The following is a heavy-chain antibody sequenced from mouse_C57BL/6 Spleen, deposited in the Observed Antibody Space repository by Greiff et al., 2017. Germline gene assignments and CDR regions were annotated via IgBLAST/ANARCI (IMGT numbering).Heavy chain of an antibody. Sequence: QVHVKQSGAELAKPGASVKLSCKASGYTFTSYWMHWVKQRPGQGLEWIGYINPSSGYTKYNQKFKDKATLTADKSSSTAYMQLSSLTYEDSAVYYCAREVITTVRDYAMDYWGQGTSVTVSS. D-gene: IGHD1-1*01. CDR2: INPSSGYT. J-gene: IGHJ4*01. CDR1: GYTFTSYW. V-gene: IGHV1-7*01. CDR3: AREVITTVRDYAMDY.